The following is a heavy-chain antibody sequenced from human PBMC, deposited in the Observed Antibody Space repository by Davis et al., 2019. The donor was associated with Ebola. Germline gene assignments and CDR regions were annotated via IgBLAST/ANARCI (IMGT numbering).Heavy chain of an antibody. CDR2: INHSGST. CDR3: ARASSSTSCPVLDY. D-gene: IGHD2-2*01. Sequence: PSETLSLTCAVYGGSFSGYYWSWIRQPPGKGLEWIGKINHSGSTNYNPSLKSRVTISVDTSKNQFSLKLSSVTAADTAVYYCARASSSTSCPVLDYWGQGTLVTVSS. J-gene: IGHJ4*02. CDR1: GGSFSGYY. V-gene: IGHV4-34*01.